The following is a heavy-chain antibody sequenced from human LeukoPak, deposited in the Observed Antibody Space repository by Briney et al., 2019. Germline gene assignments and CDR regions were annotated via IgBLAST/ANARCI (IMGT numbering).Heavy chain of an antibody. Sequence: ASVKVSCKASGYTFTDYYMHWVRQAPGQGLEWMGWINPNSGGTNYAQKFQGRVTMTRDKSISTAYMELSRLRSDDTAVYYCARGQLVRVGYYYYYMDVWGKGTTVTVSS. CDR1: GYTFTDYY. D-gene: IGHD6-13*01. V-gene: IGHV1-2*02. CDR2: INPNSGGT. CDR3: ARGQLVRVGYYYYYMDV. J-gene: IGHJ6*03.